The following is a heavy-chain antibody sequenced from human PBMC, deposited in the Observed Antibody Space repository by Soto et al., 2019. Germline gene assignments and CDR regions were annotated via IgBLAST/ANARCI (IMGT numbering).Heavy chain of an antibody. CDR2: ISGSGGST. J-gene: IGHJ4*02. V-gene: IGHV3-23*01. CDR3: AKILGYCSGGSCYADY. CDR1: GFTFSSYA. D-gene: IGHD2-15*01. Sequence: PGGSLRLSCAASGFTFSSYAMSWVRQAPGKGLEWVSAISGSGGSTYYADSVKGRFTISRDNSKNTLYLQMNSLRAEDTAVYYCAKILGYCSGGSCYADYWGQGALVTVSS.